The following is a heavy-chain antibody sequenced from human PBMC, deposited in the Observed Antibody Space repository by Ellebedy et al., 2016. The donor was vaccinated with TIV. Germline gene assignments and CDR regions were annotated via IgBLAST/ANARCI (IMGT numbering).Heavy chain of an antibody. CDR2: MNPNSGNT. CDR3: ARYGGWFGELVGMDV. D-gene: IGHD3-10*01. V-gene: IGHV1-8*03. Sequence: AASVKVSCKASGYTFTSYDINWVRQATGQGLEWMGWMNPNSGNTGYAQKFQGRVTITRNTSISTAYMELSSLRSEDTAVYYCARYGGWFGELVGMDVWGQGTTVTVSS. CDR1: GYTFTSYD. J-gene: IGHJ6*02.